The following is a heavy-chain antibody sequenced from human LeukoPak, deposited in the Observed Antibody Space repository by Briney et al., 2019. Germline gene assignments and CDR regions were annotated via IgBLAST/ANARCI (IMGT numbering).Heavy chain of an antibody. CDR3: ALGIAVAGAEYFQH. J-gene: IGHJ1*01. Sequence: SQTLSLTCAISGDSVSSNSAAWNWNRQSPTRGLEWLGRTYYRSKWYNDYAVSVKSRITINPDTSKNQFSLQLNSVTPEDTAVYYCALGIAVAGAEYFQHWGQGTLVTVSS. D-gene: IGHD6-19*01. CDR1: GDSVSSNSAA. V-gene: IGHV6-1*01. CDR2: TYYRSKWYN.